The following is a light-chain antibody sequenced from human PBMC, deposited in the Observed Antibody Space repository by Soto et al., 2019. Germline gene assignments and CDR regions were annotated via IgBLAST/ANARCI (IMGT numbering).Light chain of an antibody. CDR2: DVT. Sequence: QSALTQPRSVSGSPGQSVTISCTGTSSDVGGYNYVSWYQQHPGKAPKLIIYDVTKWPSGVSDRFSGSKSGNTASLTISGLQAEDEADYYCCSYAGSYTYVFGTGTRSPS. V-gene: IGLV2-11*01. CDR1: SSDVGGYNY. CDR3: CSYAGSYTYV. J-gene: IGLJ1*01.